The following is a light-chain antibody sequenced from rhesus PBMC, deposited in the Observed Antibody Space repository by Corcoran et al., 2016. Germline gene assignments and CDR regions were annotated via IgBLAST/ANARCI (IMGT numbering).Light chain of an antibody. Sequence: DIQMTQSPSSLSASVGDTVTITCRASQSISSWLDWYQQKPGKAPKLLIYKASSLQSGVPSRFCGSGCGKDFTITISSLQPEDFATYYCLQYSRSPYSFGQGTKVEIK. V-gene: IGKV1-22*01. CDR3: LQYSRSPYS. CDR2: KAS. J-gene: IGKJ2*01. CDR1: QSISSW.